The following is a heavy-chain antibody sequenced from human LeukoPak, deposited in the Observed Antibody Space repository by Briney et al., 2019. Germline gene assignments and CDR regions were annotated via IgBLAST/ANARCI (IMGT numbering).Heavy chain of an antibody. CDR1: GYTFTSYY. CDR3: ARDPNTAMVYSVYYYYGMDV. J-gene: IGHJ6*02. D-gene: IGHD5-18*01. Sequence: ASVKVSCKASGYTFTSYYMHWVRQAPGQGLEWMGIINPSGGSTSYAQKFQGRVTMIRDTSTSTVYMELSRLRSEDTAVYYCARDPNTAMVYSVYYYYGMDVWGQGTTVTVSS. CDR2: INPSGGST. V-gene: IGHV1-46*01.